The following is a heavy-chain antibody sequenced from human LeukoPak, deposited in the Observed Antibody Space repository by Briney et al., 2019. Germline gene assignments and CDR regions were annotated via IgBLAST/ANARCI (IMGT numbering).Heavy chain of an antibody. V-gene: IGHV1-69*13. J-gene: IGHJ5*02. CDR1: GGTFSSYA. CDR3: AKSALRVRVVIPATIDNWFDP. D-gene: IGHD2-2*02. Sequence: GASVRVSCKASGGTFSSYAISWVRQAPGQGLEWMGGIIPIFGTANYAQKFQGRVTITADESTSTAYMKLSSLRSEDTAVYYCAKSALRVRVVIPATIDNWFDPWGQGTLVTVSS. CDR2: IIPIFGTA.